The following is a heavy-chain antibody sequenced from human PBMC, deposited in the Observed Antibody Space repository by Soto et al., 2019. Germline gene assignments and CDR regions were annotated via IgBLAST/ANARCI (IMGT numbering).Heavy chain of an antibody. D-gene: IGHD1-26*01. V-gene: IGHV6-1*01. Sequence: TLSLICAITGDSVSSNSAGWSWVRQSPSRGLEWLGRTYYRSKWYYEYAVSVRGRITINPDTSKNQYSLQLNSVTPEDTAVYFCARGEQYSGRIFDYWGQGTLVTVSS. J-gene: IGHJ4*01. CDR1: GDSVSSNSAG. CDR3: ARGEQYSGRIFDY. CDR2: TYYRSKWYY.